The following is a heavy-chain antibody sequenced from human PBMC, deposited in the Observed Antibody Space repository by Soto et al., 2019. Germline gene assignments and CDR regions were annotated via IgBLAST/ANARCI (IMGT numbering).Heavy chain of an antibody. CDR3: ARLPFPWGWFDP. CDR1: GIVFGDY. V-gene: IGHV3-11*01. CDR2: ISGSGRTK. D-gene: IGHD3-16*01. Sequence: QVQLVESGGGLVKPGGSLRLSCAASGIVFGDYMSWVRRAPGKGLEGLSYISGSGRTKYSADSVKGRFTIPRDNATNSLYLQMNNVRTEDTAVYYCARLPFPWGWFDPWGQGTLVTVSS. J-gene: IGHJ5*02.